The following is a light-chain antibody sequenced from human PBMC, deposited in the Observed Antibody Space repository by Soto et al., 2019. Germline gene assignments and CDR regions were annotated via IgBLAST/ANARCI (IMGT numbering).Light chain of an antibody. J-gene: IGLJ1*01. CDR2: NVS. V-gene: IGLV2-11*01. CDR1: SSDVGGNNY. CDR3: CSYAGSYTYV. Sequence: QSVLTQPRSVSGSPGQSVTISCTGTSSDVGGNNYVSWNQKHPGKAPKLMIYNVSKRPSGVPDRFSGSKSGNTASLTISGLQAEDEADYYCCSYAGSYTYVFGTGTKVTVL.